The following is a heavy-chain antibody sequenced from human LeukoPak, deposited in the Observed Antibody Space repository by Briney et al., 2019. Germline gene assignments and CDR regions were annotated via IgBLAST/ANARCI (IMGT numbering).Heavy chain of an antibody. Sequence: SQTLSLTCAISGDSVSSNSAAWNWIRQSPSRGLEWLGRTYYRSKWYNEYAVSVKSRITVTPDTSKNQFSLQLNSVTPEDTALYYCARDRAMYNWFDPWGQGTLVTVSS. D-gene: IGHD3-10*01. CDR2: TYYRSKWYN. CDR1: GDSVSSNSAA. J-gene: IGHJ5*02. CDR3: ARDRAMYNWFDP. V-gene: IGHV6-1*01.